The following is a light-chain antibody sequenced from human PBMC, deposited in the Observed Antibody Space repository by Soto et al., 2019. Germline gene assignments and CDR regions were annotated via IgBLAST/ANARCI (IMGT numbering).Light chain of an antibody. CDR3: QHGSDWPPFT. V-gene: IGKV3-11*01. CDR2: DAS. Sequence: EIVLTQSPASLSLSPGERATLSCRASQSVNSNLAWYQHKPGQAPRLLIYDASNRATGIPARFGGSGSGTDFTLTVSSLEPEDFAVYYCQHGSDWPPFTFGQGTRLEIK. J-gene: IGKJ5*01. CDR1: QSVNSN.